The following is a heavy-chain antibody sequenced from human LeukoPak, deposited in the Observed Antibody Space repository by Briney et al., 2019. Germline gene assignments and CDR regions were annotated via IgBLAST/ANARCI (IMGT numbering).Heavy chain of an antibody. D-gene: IGHD5-18*01. CDR3: ARDLSGVTGYTYGRGIDY. V-gene: IGHV3-7*01. Sequence: GGSLRLSCAASGCTFSRYWMSWVRQAPGKGLEWVANIKKDGSEKYYVDSVKGRFTISRDNAKTSLYLQMNSLRAEDTAVYYCARDLSGVTGYTYGRGIDYWGQGTLVTVSS. CDR2: IKKDGSEK. CDR1: GCTFSRYW. J-gene: IGHJ4*02.